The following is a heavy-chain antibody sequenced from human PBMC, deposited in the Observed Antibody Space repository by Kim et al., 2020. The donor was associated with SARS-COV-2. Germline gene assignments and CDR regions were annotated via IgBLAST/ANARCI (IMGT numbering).Heavy chain of an antibody. V-gene: IGHV4-38-2*02. CDR2: SFHSGST. CDR3: ARDGGYGDYVHYFDC. CDR1: GYSISSDYF. Sequence: SETLSLTCSVSGYSISSDYFWGWIRQPPGKGLEWIGSSFHSGSTYYNPSLKSRVTISLDTSKNQFSLKLSSVTAADTAVYYCARDGGYGDYVHYFDCWGQGTLVTVSS. J-gene: IGHJ4*02. D-gene: IGHD4-17*01.